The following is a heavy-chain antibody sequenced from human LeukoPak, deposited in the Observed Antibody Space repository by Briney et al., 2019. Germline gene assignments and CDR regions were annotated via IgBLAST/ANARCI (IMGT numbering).Heavy chain of an antibody. D-gene: IGHD5/OR15-5a*01. Sequence: PGGSLRLSCAASGFTFSRYWMSWVRQAPEMGLEWVAHISSDGNSIHYADSVKGRFTISRDNAKESLYLHINSLRAEDTAIYYCARVSTNYFDYWGEGALVTVSS. CDR1: GFTFSRYW. CDR2: ISSDGNSI. V-gene: IGHV3-21*05. J-gene: IGHJ4*02. CDR3: ARVSTNYFDY.